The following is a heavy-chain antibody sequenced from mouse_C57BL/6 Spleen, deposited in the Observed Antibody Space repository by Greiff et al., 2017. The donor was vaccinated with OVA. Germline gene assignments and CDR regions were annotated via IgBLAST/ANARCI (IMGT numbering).Heavy chain of an antibody. CDR3: ARDLDYYGSSYDCFAY. V-gene: IGHV1-55*01. J-gene: IGHJ3*01. D-gene: IGHD1-1*01. CDR2: IYPGSGST. Sequence: QVQLQQPGAELVKPGASVKMSCKASGYTFTSYWITWVKQRPGQGLEWIGDIYPGSGSTNYNEKFQSKATLTVDTSSSTAYMQLSSLTSEDSAVYYCARDLDYYGSSYDCFAYWGQGTLVTVSA. CDR1: GYTFTSYW.